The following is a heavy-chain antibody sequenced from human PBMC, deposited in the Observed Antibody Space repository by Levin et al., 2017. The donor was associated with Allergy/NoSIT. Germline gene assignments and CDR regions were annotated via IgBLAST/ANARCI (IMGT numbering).Heavy chain of an antibody. V-gene: IGHV3-11*03. D-gene: IGHD3-10*01. J-gene: IGHJ4*02. Sequence: PGESLKISCAASGFTFSDYYMSWIRQAPGKGLEWISYIITSGTHTSYADSVKGRFTISRDNANNLLFLQMNSLRAEDTAVYYCASRYGSGTYYTGNNYWGQGTLVTVSS. CDR2: IITSGTHT. CDR3: ASRYGSGTYYTGNNY. CDR1: GFTFSDYY.